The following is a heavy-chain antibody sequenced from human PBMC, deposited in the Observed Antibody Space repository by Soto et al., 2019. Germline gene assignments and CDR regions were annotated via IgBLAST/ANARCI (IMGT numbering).Heavy chain of an antibody. CDR3: AAVSRYCSACSCYYFYGMDV. V-gene: IGHV1-58*01. CDR1: GFTFTRSA. D-gene: IGHD2-15*01. CDR2: IVVVTGNT. Sequence: SVKVSCKASGFTFTRSAVQWVRQTRGQRLEWVEWIVVVTGNTNYAQKFQERVTVTRDMSTSTAYMELSSLGSEDTAVYYCAAVSRYCSACSCYYFYGMDVWGQGAMVTVSS. J-gene: IGHJ6*02.